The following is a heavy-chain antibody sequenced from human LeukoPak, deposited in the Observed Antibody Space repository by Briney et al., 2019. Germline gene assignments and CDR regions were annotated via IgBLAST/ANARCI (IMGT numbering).Heavy chain of an antibody. J-gene: IGHJ3*02. CDR3: AAADYYDSSGYYPYAFHI. Sequence: ASVKVSCKASGFTFTRSAMQWVRQARGQHLEWIGWIVVGSGNTNYAQKFQERVTITRDMSTSTSYMELNSLRSEDTAVYYCAAADYYDSSGYYPYAFHIWGQGTMVTVSS. D-gene: IGHD3-22*01. V-gene: IGHV1-58*02. CDR1: GFTFTRSA. CDR2: IVVGSGNT.